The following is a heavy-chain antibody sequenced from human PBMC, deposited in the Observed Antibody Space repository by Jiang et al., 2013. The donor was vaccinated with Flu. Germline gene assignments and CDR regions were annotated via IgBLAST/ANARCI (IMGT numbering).Heavy chain of an antibody. Sequence: AASGFTFSDYYMSWIRQAPGKGLEWVSYISSSGSTIYYADSVKGRFTISRDNAKNSLYLQMNSLRAEDTAVYYCARDGSGDFAIVEYWGQGTLVTVSS. V-gene: IGHV3-11*01. CDR3: ARDGSGDFAIVEY. D-gene: IGHD2-21*01. CDR1: GFTFSDYY. CDR2: ISSSGSTI. J-gene: IGHJ4*02.